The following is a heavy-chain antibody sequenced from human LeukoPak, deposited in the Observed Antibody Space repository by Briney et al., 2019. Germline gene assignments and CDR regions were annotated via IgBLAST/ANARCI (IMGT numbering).Heavy chain of an antibody. Sequence: PSETLSLTCAVYGGSFSGYYWSWIRQPPEKGLEWIGEINHSGSTNYSPSLKSRVTISVDTSKNQFSLKLSSVTAADTAVYYCARQYSCSWFSNWFDPWGQGTLVTVSS. J-gene: IGHJ5*02. CDR1: GGSFSGYY. V-gene: IGHV4-34*01. CDR2: INHSGST. CDR3: ARQYSCSWFSNWFDP. D-gene: IGHD6-13*01.